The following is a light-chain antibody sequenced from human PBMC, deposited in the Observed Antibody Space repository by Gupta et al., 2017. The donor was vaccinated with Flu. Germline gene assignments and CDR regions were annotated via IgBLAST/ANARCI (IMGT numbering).Light chain of an antibody. J-gene: IGLJ3*02. CDR1: NSNIGAGFG. CDR3: QSYDNGLSSGV. Sequence: QSLLTQPPSLPGAPRQGVPLSCPGSNSNIGAGFGVDWYQQLPRPAPKLLLHGDTSRHSGVPDRFSGSKSGTSASLAITGVQAEDEADYYCQSYDNGLSSGVFGGGTKLTVL. CDR2: GDT. V-gene: IGLV1-40*01.